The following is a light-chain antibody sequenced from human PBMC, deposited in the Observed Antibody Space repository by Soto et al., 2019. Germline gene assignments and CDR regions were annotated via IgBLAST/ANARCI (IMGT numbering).Light chain of an antibody. CDR1: SSDVGSYNL. V-gene: IGLV2-23*02. CDR3: SSYAGISTYV. CDR2: EVS. J-gene: IGLJ1*01. Sequence: QSVLTQPASVSGSPGQSITISCTGTSSDVGSYNLVSWYQQHPGKAPKLMIYEVSKRPSGVSNRFSGSKSGNTASLAISGLQAEDVADYYCSSYAGISTYVFGTGSNVTV.